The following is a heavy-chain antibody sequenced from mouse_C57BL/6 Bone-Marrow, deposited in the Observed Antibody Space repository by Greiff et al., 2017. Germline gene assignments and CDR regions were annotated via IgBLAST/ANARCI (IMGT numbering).Heavy chain of an antibody. CDR2: INYDGSST. J-gene: IGHJ2*01. CDR1: GFTFSDYY. V-gene: IGHV5-16*01. CDR3: ARDGYYPDY. Sequence: EVMLVESEGGLVQPGSSMKLSCTASGFTFSDYYMAWVRQVPEKGLEWVANINYDGSSTYYLDSLKSRFIISRDNAKNILYLQMSSLKSEDTATYYCARDGYYPDYWGQGTTLTVSS. D-gene: IGHD2-2*01.